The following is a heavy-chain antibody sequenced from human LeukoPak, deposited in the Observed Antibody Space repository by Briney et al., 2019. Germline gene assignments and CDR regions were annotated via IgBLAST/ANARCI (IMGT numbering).Heavy chain of an antibody. V-gene: IGHV4-34*01. CDR1: GGSFSGYY. CDR3: ARVIGPGRRYYYDSSGYYYGSLNYFDY. CDR2: INHSGST. Sequence: SETLSLTCAVYGGSFSGYYWSWIRQPPGKGLEWIGEINHSGSTNYNPSLKSRVTISVDTSKNQFSLKLSSVTAADTAVYYCARVIGPGRRYYYDSSGYYYGSLNYFDYWGQGTLVTVSS. D-gene: IGHD3-22*01. J-gene: IGHJ4*02.